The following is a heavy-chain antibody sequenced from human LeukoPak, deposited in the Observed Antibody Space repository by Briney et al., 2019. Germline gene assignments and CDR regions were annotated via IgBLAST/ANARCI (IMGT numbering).Heavy chain of an antibody. CDR2: IPYDGRSK. D-gene: IGHD5-24*01. CDR1: GFSFSNYG. Sequence: GRSLRLSCAASGFSFSNYGMFWVRQAPGKGLEWVAAIPYDGRSKYYVDSVKGRFTVSRDNSKNTLYLQMNSLRAEDTAIYYCTRVGYIDEGIDYWGQGTLVTVSS. V-gene: IGHV3-30*03. J-gene: IGHJ4*02. CDR3: TRVGYIDEGIDY.